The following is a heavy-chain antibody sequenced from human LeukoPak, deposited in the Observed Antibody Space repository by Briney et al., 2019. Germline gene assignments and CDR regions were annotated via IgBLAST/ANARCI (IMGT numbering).Heavy chain of an antibody. CDR2: ISYDGSNK. D-gene: IGHD1-26*01. J-gene: IGHJ4*02. V-gene: IGHV3-30*03. CDR1: GFTFSSYG. Sequence: GRSLRLSCAASGFTFSSYGMHWVRQAPGKGLEWVAVISYDGSNKYYADSVKGRFTISRDNSKNTLYLQMNSLRAEDTAVYYCARERGSYLDWGQGTLVTVSS. CDR3: ARERGSYLD.